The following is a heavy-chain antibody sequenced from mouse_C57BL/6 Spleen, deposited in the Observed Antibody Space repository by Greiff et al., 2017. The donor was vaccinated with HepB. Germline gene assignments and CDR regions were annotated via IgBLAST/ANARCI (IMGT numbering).Heavy chain of an antibody. V-gene: IGHV1-53*01. CDR2: INPSNGGT. CDR1: GYTFTSYW. D-gene: IGHD2-3*01. CDR3: ARVGDGYHPHYYAMDY. Sequence: QVQLQQPGTELVKPGASVKLSCKASGYTFTSYWMHWVKQRPGQGLEWIGNINPSNGGTNYNEKFKSKATLTVDKSSSTAYMQLSSLTSEDSAVYYCARVGDGYHPHYYAMDYWGQGTSVTFSS. J-gene: IGHJ4*01.